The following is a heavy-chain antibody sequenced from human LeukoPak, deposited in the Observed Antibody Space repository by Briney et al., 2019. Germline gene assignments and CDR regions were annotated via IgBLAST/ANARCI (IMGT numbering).Heavy chain of an antibody. V-gene: IGHV4-59*08. J-gene: IGHJ4*02. CDR3: ARHVLYGPYYFDY. CDR1: GGSISSYY. D-gene: IGHD3-10*01. CDR2: IYYSGST. Sequence: PSETLSLTCTVSGGSISSYYWSWIRQPPGKGLEWIGYIYYSGSTNYNPFLKSRVTISVDTSKNQFSLKLSSVTAADTAVYYCARHVLYGPYYFDYWGQGTLVTVSS.